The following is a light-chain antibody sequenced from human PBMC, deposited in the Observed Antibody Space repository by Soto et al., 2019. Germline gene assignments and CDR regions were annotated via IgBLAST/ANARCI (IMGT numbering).Light chain of an antibody. V-gene: IGLV1-51*01. CDR2: DNS. Sequence: QSVLTQPPSVSAAPGQKVTISRSGSSSNIGTNYVSWYQQLPGRAPKLVIFDNSKRPSGIPDRFSGSKSGSSATLGVTGLQTGDEADYYCGTWDSDLSAEVFGGGTKVTVL. J-gene: IGLJ3*02. CDR3: GTWDSDLSAEV. CDR1: SSNIGTNY.